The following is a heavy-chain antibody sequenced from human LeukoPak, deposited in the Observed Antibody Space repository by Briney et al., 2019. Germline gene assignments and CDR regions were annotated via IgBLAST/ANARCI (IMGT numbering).Heavy chain of an antibody. D-gene: IGHD3-3*01. J-gene: IGHJ4*02. Sequence: GESLKISCKGSGYIFTSYWIGWVRQMPGKGLEWMGIIYPGDSDTRYSPSFQGQVTISADKSLSTAYLQWGSLKASDTAMYYCARQGVRSGNYIDDWGQRSLVTVSS. V-gene: IGHV5-51*01. CDR3: ARQGVRSGNYIDD. CDR2: IYPGDSDT. CDR1: GYIFTSYW.